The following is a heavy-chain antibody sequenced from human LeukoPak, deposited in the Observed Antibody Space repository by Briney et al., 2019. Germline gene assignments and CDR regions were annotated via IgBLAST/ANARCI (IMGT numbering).Heavy chain of an antibody. Sequence: GGSLRLSCAASGFTFSSYAMSGVGQAAGKGLDWVSAISGSGGSTYYADCVKGRFTIYRDNSKNTLYLQMNSLRAEDTAVYYCAKEDGDYPPVDYMDVWGKGTTVTVSS. V-gene: IGHV3-23*01. D-gene: IGHD4-17*01. CDR1: GFTFSSYA. CDR3: AKEDGDYPPVDYMDV. CDR2: ISGSGGST. J-gene: IGHJ6*03.